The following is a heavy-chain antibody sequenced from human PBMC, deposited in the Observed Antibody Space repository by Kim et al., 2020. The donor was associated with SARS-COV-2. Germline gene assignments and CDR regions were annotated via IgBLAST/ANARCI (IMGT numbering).Heavy chain of an antibody. Sequence: SETLSLTCAVSGGSISSSNWWSWVRQPPGKGLEWIGEIYHSGSTNYNPSLKSRVTISVDKSKNQFSLKLSSVTAADTAGYYCARDIGGGGWYGGVYGYWGQGTLVTVSS. V-gene: IGHV4-4*02. CDR2: IYHSGST. CDR3: ARDIGGGGWYGGVYGY. CDR1: GGSISSSNW. J-gene: IGHJ4*02. D-gene: IGHD6-19*01.